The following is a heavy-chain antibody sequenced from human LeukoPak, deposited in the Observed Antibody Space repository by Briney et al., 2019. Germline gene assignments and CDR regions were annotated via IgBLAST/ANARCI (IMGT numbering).Heavy chain of an antibody. V-gene: IGHV4-38-2*02. CDR1: GGSISSYY. CDR3: ARDAYSSSWYHRPFDY. Sequence: SETLSLTCTVSGGSISSYYWSWIRQPPGKGLEWIGSIYHSGSTYYNPSLKSRVTISVDTSKNQFSLKLSSVTAADTAVYYCARDAYSSSWYHRPFDYWGQGTLVTVSS. CDR2: IYHSGST. J-gene: IGHJ4*02. D-gene: IGHD6-13*01.